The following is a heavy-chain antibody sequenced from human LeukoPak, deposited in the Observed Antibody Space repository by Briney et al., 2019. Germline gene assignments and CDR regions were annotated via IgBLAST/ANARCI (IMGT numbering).Heavy chain of an antibody. Sequence: KASETLSLTCSVSGDSISNYYWTWIRQPAEKGLEWIGRIYTSGSTNYNPSLKSRVTMSVDTSKSQISLKLSSVTAADTAVYYCARTIAHSGAYHYYYYMDIWGNGTTVTVSS. CDR2: IYTSGST. CDR1: GDSISNYY. CDR3: ARTIAHSGAYHYYYYMDI. J-gene: IGHJ6*03. V-gene: IGHV4-4*07. D-gene: IGHD3-10*01.